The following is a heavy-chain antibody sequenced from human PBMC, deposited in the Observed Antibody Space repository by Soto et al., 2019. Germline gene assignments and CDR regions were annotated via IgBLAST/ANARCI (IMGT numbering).Heavy chain of an antibody. CDR2: IYSGGST. V-gene: IGHV3-66*01. J-gene: IGHJ4*02. Sequence: EVQLVESGGGLVQPGGSLRLSCAASGFTVSSNYMSWVRQAPGKGLEWVSVIYSGGSTYYADSVKGRFTISRDNSKNTLYLQMNGLRAEDTAVYYCAREGSSSWYDYWGQGTLVTVSS. CDR1: GFTVSSNY. CDR3: AREGSSSWYDY. D-gene: IGHD6-13*01.